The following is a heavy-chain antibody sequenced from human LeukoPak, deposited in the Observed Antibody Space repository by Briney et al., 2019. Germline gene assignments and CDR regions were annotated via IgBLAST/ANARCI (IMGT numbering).Heavy chain of an antibody. Sequence: GGSLRLSCAASGFTFSSYSMNWVRQAPGKGLEWVSSISSSSSYIYYADSVKGRFTISRDNAKNSLYLQVNSLRAEDTAVYYCARAASYYYDSSGYYHHFDYWGQGTLVTVSS. CDR2: ISSSSSYI. V-gene: IGHV3-21*01. CDR1: GFTFSSYS. J-gene: IGHJ4*02. D-gene: IGHD3-22*01. CDR3: ARAASYYYDSSGYYHHFDY.